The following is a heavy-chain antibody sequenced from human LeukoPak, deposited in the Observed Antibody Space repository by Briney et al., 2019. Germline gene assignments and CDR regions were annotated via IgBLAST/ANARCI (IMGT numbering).Heavy chain of an antibody. Sequence: SETLSLTCTVSGDSIGSYYWSWIRQPPGKGLEWIGYIYHSGSTNYNPSLKSRVTISADTSKDQFSLKLASVTAADTAVYYCAIGYSSSWYYFDYWGQGTLVTVSS. CDR1: GDSIGSYY. D-gene: IGHD6-13*01. CDR2: IYHSGST. J-gene: IGHJ4*02. CDR3: AIGYSSSWYYFDY. V-gene: IGHV4-59*01.